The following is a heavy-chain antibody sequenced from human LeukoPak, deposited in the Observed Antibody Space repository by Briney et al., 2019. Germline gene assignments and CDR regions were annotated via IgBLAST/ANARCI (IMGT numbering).Heavy chain of an antibody. CDR2: IKRDGSEK. CDR3: AKPVAAAGEFDAFDI. D-gene: IGHD6-13*01. Sequence: PGGSLRLSCAASGFTFTDYWMSWVRQAPGKGLEWVANIKRDGSEKYYVDSVKGRFTISRDNAKNSLYLQLNSLRTEDTAVYYCAKPVAAAGEFDAFDIWGQGTMVTVSS. CDR1: GFTFTDYW. V-gene: IGHV3-7*01. J-gene: IGHJ3*02.